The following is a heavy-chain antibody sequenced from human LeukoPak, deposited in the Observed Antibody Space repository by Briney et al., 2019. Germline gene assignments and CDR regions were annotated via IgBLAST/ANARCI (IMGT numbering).Heavy chain of an antibody. J-gene: IGHJ4*02. CDR2: IYYSGST. D-gene: IGHD6-13*01. Sequence: SETLSLTCTVSGGSISSYYWSWIRQPPGKGLEWIGYIYYSGSTNYNPSLKSRVTISVDTSKNQFSLKLSSVTAADTAVYYCARGGRIGIAADWGQGTLVTVSS. CDR3: ARGGRIGIAAD. CDR1: GGSISSYY. V-gene: IGHV4-59*01.